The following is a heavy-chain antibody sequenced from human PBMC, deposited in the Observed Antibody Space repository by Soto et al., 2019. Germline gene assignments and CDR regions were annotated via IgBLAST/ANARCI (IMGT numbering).Heavy chain of an antibody. CDR3: ARPSITMVRGVTPSWFDP. CDR1: GGSISSSSYY. D-gene: IGHD3-10*01. CDR2: TYYSGST. J-gene: IGHJ5*02. V-gene: IGHV4-39*01. Sequence: SETLSLTCTVSGGSISSSSYYWGWIRQPPGKGLEWIGSTYYSGSTYYNPSLKSRVTISVDTSKNQFSLKLSSVTAADTAVYYCARPSITMVRGVTPSWFDPWGQGTLVTVSS.